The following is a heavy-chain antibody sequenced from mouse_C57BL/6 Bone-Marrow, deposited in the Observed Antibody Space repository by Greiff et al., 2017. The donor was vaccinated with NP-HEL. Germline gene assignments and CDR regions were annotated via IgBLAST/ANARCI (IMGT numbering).Heavy chain of an antibody. CDR2: IYPRSGNT. Sequence: QVQLQQSGAELARPGASVKLSCKASGYTFTSYGISWVKQRTGQGLEWIGEIYPRSGNTYYNEKFKGKATLTADKSSSTAYMELRSLTSEDSAVYFCARREYYGSRRRYFDVWGTGTTVTVSS. CDR3: ARREYYGSRRRYFDV. D-gene: IGHD1-1*01. V-gene: IGHV1-81*01. CDR1: GYTFTSYG. J-gene: IGHJ1*03.